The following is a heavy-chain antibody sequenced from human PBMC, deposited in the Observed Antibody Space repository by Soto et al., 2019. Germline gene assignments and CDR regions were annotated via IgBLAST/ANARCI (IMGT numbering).Heavy chain of an antibody. CDR1: GFTFSSYA. CDR3: AKDHERGKSVATTFDY. D-gene: IGHD5-12*01. V-gene: IGHV3-23*01. CDR2: ISGSGGST. J-gene: IGHJ4*02. Sequence: GGSLRLSCAASGFTFSSYAMSWVRQAPGKGLEWVSAISGSGGSTYYADSVKGRFTISRDNSKNTLYLQMNSLRAEDTAVYYCAKDHERGKSVATTFDYWGQGALVTVSS.